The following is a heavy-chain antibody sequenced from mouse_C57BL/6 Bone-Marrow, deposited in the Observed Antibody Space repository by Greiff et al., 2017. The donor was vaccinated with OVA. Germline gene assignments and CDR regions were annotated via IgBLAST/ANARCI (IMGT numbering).Heavy chain of an antibody. Sequence: EVHLVESGGGLVKPGGSLKLSCAASGFTFSDYGMHWVRQAPEKGLEWVAYISSGSSTIYYADTVKGRFTITRDNAKNTLFLAMTSLRSEVTAMYSSERRSAGYYFDYWGQGTTLTVSS. CDR3: ERRSAGYYFDY. D-gene: IGHD1-3*01. CDR2: ISSGSSTI. CDR1: GFTFSDYG. V-gene: IGHV5-17*01. J-gene: IGHJ2*01.